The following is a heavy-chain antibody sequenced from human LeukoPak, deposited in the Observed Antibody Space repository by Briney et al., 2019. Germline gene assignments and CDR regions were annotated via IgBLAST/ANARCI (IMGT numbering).Heavy chain of an antibody. CDR2: ISGSGGST. V-gene: IGHV3-23*01. Sequence: GGSLRLSCAASGFTFSSYAMSWVRQAPGKGLEWVSAISGSGGSTYYADSVKGRFTISRDNSKNTLYLQVNSLRAEDTAVYYCAREQWLRWYFDLWGRGTLVTVSS. CDR1: GFTFSSYA. CDR3: AREQWLRWYFDL. J-gene: IGHJ2*01. D-gene: IGHD6-19*01.